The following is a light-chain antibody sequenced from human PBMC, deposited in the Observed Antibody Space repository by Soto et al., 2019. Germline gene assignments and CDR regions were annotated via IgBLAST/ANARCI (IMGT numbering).Light chain of an antibody. CDR2: GAS. CDR1: QSVSSN. Sequence: EIVMTQSPATLSVSPGERATLSCRASQSVSSNLAWYPQKPGQAPTLLIYGASTRATGIPARFSGSGSGTEFTLTISSMQSEDFAVYYCQQYNNWPPLTFGQGTKVEIK. V-gene: IGKV3-15*01. J-gene: IGKJ1*01. CDR3: QQYNNWPPLT.